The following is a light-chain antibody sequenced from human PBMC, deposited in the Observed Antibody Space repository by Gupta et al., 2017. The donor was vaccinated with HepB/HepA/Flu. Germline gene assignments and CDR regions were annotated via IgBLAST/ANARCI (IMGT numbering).Light chain of an antibody. CDR3: MQALEKPLT. CDR2: LGS. CDR1: QSLLHSNGDNY. Sequence: VLPQSPLSLPVTPGEPASISCRSSQSLLHSNGDNYLDWYLQKPGKSPQLLIDLGSNRASGVPERFSGRGSGTEWTRKISRVEAEDVGVDYGMQALEKPLTFGQGTRLEMK. J-gene: IGKJ5*01. V-gene: IGKV2-28*01.